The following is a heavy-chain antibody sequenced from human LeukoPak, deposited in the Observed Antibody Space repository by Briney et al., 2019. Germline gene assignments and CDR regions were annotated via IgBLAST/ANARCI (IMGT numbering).Heavy chain of an antibody. Sequence: GASVKVSCKAPGYTFTGYYMHWVRQAPGQGLEWMGWINTNSGGTNYAQKFQGRVTMTRDTSISTAYMELSRLRSDDTAVYYCARTTYYYDSSGYLRYWGQGTLVTVSS. CDR1: GYTFTGYY. J-gene: IGHJ4*02. V-gene: IGHV1-2*02. D-gene: IGHD3-22*01. CDR3: ARTTYYYDSSGYLRY. CDR2: INTNSGGT.